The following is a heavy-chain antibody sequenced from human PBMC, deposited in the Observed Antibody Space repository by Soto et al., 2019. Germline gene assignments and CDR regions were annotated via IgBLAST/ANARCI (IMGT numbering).Heavy chain of an antibody. CDR3: ARRWGEGRVDY. CDR1: GGSISSSNW. CDR2: IYHSGNT. Sequence: QVQLQESGPGLVKPSGTLSLTCAVSGGSISSSNWWSWVRQPPGKGLEWIGEIYHSGNTNYNPSLKCRVTMAVDKSSNQFSLKLSSATAADTAVYYCARRWGEGRVDYWGQGTLVTVSS. D-gene: IGHD3-10*01. J-gene: IGHJ4*02. V-gene: IGHV4-4*02.